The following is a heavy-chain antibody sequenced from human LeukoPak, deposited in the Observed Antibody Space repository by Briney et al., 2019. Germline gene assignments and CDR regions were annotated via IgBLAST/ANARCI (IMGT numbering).Heavy chain of an antibody. Sequence: GGSLRLSCAASGFTFSTYSMNWVRQAPGKGLEWVSSISGTRSYIYYADSVKGRFTISRDNSKNTLYLQMNSLRAEDTAVYYCARDYYGSGSYSWFDPWGQGTLVTVSS. V-gene: IGHV3-21*01. CDR3: ARDYYGSGSYSWFDP. D-gene: IGHD3-10*01. CDR2: ISGTRSYI. CDR1: GFTFSTYS. J-gene: IGHJ5*02.